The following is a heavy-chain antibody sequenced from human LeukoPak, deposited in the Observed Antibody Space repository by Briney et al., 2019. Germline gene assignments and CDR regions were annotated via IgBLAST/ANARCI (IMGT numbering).Heavy chain of an antibody. J-gene: IGHJ4*02. CDR3: ATYYDFWSGYYPFNY. V-gene: IGHV3-30*03. CDR1: GFTFSSYG. Sequence: GGSLRLSCAASGFTFSSYGMHWVRQAPGKGLEWVAVISYDGSNKYYADSVKGRFTISRGNSKNTLYLQMNSLRAEDTAVYYCATYYDFWSGYYPFNYWGQGTLVTVSS. D-gene: IGHD3-3*01. CDR2: ISYDGSNK.